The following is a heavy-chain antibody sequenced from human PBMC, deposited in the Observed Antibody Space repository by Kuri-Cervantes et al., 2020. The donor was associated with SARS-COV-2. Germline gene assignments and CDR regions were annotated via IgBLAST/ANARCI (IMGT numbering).Heavy chain of an antibody. CDR2: INPNSGGT. Sequence: ALVKVSCKASGYTFTGYYMHWVRQAPGQGLEWMGWINPNSGGTNYAQKFQGWVTMTRDTSISTAYMELSRLRSDDTAVYYCARGMVRGVIQYYYYGMDVWGQGTTVTVSS. J-gene: IGHJ6*02. D-gene: IGHD3-10*01. V-gene: IGHV1-2*04. CDR1: GYTFTGYY. CDR3: ARGMVRGVIQYYYYGMDV.